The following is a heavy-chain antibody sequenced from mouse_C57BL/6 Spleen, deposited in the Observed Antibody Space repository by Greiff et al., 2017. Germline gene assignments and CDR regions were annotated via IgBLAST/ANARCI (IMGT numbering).Heavy chain of an antibody. CDR3: AREGTTVVDY. J-gene: IGHJ2*01. Sequence: EVKLLESGPGLVKPSQSLSLTCSVTGYSITSGYYWNWIRQFPGNKLEWMGYISYDGSNNYNPSLKNRISITRDTSKNQFFLKLNSVTTEDTATYSCAREGTTVVDYWGQGTTLTVSS. D-gene: IGHD1-1*01. CDR2: ISYDGSN. V-gene: IGHV3-6*01. CDR1: GYSITSGYY.